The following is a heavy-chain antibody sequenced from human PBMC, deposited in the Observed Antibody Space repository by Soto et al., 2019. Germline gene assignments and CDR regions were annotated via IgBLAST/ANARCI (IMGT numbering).Heavy chain of an antibody. CDR3: ARGGRGSYFDY. V-gene: IGHV4-34*01. CDR2: INHRGTT. D-gene: IGHD1-26*01. CDR1: GGSFSGYY. Sequence: PFETLSLTCAVYGGSFSGYYWSWIRQPPGKGLEWIGEINHRGTTNYNPSVKSRVTISVDKSKNQFSLKLSSVTAADTAVYYCARGGRGSYFDYWDQGTMVTVSS. J-gene: IGHJ4*02.